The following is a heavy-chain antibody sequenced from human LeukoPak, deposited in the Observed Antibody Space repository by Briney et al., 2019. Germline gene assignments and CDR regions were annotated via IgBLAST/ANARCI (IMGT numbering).Heavy chain of an antibody. J-gene: IGHJ3*02. CDR1: GGSISSGSYY. D-gene: IGHD2-2*01. V-gene: IGHV4-61*02. CDR2: IYTSGST. CDR3: ARLECSSTSCYPNEGSAFDI. Sequence: PSQTLSLTCTVSGGSISSGSYYWSWIRQPAGKGLEWIGRIYTSGSTNYNPSLKSRVTMSVDTSKNQFSLKLSSVTAADTAVYYCARLECSSTSCYPNEGSAFDIWGQGTMVTVSS.